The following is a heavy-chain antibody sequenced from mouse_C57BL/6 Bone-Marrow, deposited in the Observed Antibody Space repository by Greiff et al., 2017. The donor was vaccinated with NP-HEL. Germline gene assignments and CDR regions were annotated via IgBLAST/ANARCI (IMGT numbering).Heavy chain of an antibody. CDR3: ATAQAPFAY. Sequence: VQLQQSGAELARPGASVKLSCKASGYTFTSYGISWVKQRTGQGLEWIGEIYPRSGNTYYNEKFKGKATLTADKSSSTAYMELRSLTSEDSAVYFCATAQAPFAYWGQGTLVTVSA. CDR2: IYPRSGNT. CDR1: GYTFTSYG. D-gene: IGHD3-2*02. J-gene: IGHJ3*01. V-gene: IGHV1-81*01.